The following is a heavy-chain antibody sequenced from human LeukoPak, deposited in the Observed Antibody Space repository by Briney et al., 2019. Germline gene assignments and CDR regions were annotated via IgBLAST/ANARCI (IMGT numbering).Heavy chain of an antibody. J-gene: IGHJ5*02. CDR1: GFLLSSYS. V-gene: IGHV3-48*01. CDR2: IDTSSPTI. Sequence: GGSLRLSCAASGFLLSSYSMNWVRQAPGKGLEWVSYIDTSSPTIYYADSVKGRFTISRDNAKNSLYLQMNSLRAEDTAVYYCAERPPLFDPWGQGTLVTVSS. CDR3: AERPPLFDP.